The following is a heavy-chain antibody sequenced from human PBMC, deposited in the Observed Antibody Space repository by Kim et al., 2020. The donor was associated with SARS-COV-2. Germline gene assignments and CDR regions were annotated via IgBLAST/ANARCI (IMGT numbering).Heavy chain of an antibody. J-gene: IGHJ1*01. Sequence: GGSLRLSCEASGFTFDTYWMSWVRQAPGKGLEWVANIKQDGSEKYYVDSVKGRFTISRDNAKNSLYLQMNNLRPEDTAVYYCARDRDVPSRDSSGYRRAEYFQYWGQGTLVTISS. D-gene: IGHD3-22*01. CDR3: ARDRDVPSRDSSGYRRAEYFQY. CDR1: GFTFDTYW. CDR2: IKQDGSEK. V-gene: IGHV3-7*03.